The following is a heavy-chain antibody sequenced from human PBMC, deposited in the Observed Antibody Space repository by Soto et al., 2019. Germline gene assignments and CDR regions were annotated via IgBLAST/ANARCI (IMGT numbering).Heavy chain of an antibody. CDR3: AAVHLPPYESAFAGVAAGASDY. Sequence: ASVKVSCKVSGNSLSKLSMYWVRQAPGKGLECMGGIDRQHGELVYAKGLQGRLTMTEDTPTDTVYMELSSLRSEDTAVYFCAAVHLPPYESAFAGVAAGASDYCGPGTTVTVYS. CDR1: GNSLSKLS. J-gene: IGHJ4*02. V-gene: IGHV1-24*01. D-gene: IGHD3-16*01. CDR2: IDRQHGEL.